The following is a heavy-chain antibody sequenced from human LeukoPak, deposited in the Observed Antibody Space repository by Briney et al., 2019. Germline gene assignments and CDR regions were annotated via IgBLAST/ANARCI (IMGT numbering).Heavy chain of an antibody. D-gene: IGHD6-13*01. CDR3: ARVAAAGMGMIDY. J-gene: IGHJ4*02. V-gene: IGHV4-39*07. CDR2: INHSGST. CDR1: GGSISSSGYY. Sequence: SETLSLTCTVSGGSISSSGYYWGWIRQPPGKGLEWIGEINHSGSTNYNPSLKSRVTISVDTSKNQFSLKLSSVTAADTAVYYCARVAAAGMGMIDYWGQGTLVTVSS.